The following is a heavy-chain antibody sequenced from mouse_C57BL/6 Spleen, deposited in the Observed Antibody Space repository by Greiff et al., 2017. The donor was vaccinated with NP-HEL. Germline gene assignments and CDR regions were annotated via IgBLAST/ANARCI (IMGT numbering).Heavy chain of an antibody. Sequence: VQLQQSGPELVKPGASVKISCKASGYAFSSSWMNWVKQRPGKGLEWIGRIYPGDGDTNYNGKFKGKATLTADKSSSTAYMQLSSLTSEDSAVYFCARGDYYGNSLMDYWGQGTSVTVSS. CDR1: GYAFSSSW. D-gene: IGHD2-1*01. V-gene: IGHV1-82*01. J-gene: IGHJ4*01. CDR3: ARGDYYGNSLMDY. CDR2: IYPGDGDT.